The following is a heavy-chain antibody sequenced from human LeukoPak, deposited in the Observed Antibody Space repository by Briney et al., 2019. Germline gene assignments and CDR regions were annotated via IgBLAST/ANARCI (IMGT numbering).Heavy chain of an antibody. J-gene: IGHJ3*01. D-gene: IGHD3-22*01. CDR2: IYYNGGT. V-gene: IGHV4-39*07. CDR3: ARGTGAYYYL. CDR1: GASISSSSYY. Sequence: SETLSLTCTVSGASISSSSYYWGWIRQPPGKGLEWIGSIYYNGGTYYNPSLKSRVTISVDTSKNQFSLKLSSVTAADTALYYCARGTGAYYYLWGQGTMVTVSS.